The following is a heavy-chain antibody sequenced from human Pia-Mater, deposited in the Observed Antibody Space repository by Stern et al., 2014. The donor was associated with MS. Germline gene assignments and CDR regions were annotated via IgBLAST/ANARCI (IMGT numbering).Heavy chain of an antibody. J-gene: IGHJ4*02. CDR1: GGSISSYY. CDR2: IYYSGST. Sequence: QVQLQESGPGLVKPSETLSLTCTVSGGSISSYYWSWIRQPPGKGLEWIGYIYYSGSTNYNPSLKSRVTLSVDTSKNQFSLKPSSVTAADTAVYYCARGYGGNPIDYWGQGTLVTVSS. V-gene: IGHV4-59*01. CDR3: ARGYGGNPIDY. D-gene: IGHD4-23*01.